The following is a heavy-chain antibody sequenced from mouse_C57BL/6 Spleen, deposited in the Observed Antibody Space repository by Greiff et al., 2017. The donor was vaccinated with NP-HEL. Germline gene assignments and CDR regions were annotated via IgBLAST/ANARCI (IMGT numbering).Heavy chain of an antibody. J-gene: IGHJ2*01. CDR2: IYPGDGDT. CDR1: GYAFSSYW. Sequence: LQESGAELVKPGASVKISCKASGYAFSSYWMNWVKQRPGKGLEWIGQIYPGDGDTNYNGKFKGKATLTADKSSSTAYMQLSSLTSEDSAVYFCARRDYYGSSLWGQGTTLTVSS. CDR3: ARRDYYGSSL. D-gene: IGHD1-1*01. V-gene: IGHV1-80*01.